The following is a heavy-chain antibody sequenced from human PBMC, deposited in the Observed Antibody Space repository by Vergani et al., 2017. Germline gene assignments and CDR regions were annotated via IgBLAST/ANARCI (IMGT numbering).Heavy chain of an antibody. Sequence: QVQLVESGGGVVQPGRSLRLSCAASGFTFSSYGMHWVRQAPGKGLEWVAVIWYDGSNKYYADSVKGRFTISRDNAKNSLYLQMNSLRAEDTAVYYCARYYYDSSGYYGTSEYYYGMDVWGQGTTVTVSS. CDR1: GFTFSSYG. D-gene: IGHD3-22*01. J-gene: IGHJ6*02. CDR3: ARYYYDSSGYYGTSEYYYGMDV. CDR2: IWYDGSNK. V-gene: IGHV3-33*03.